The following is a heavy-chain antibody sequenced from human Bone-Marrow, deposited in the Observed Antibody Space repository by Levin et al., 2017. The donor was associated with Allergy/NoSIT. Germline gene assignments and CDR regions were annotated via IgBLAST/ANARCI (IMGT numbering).Heavy chain of an antibody. CDR1: GGSISSGSYY. D-gene: IGHD3-10*01. Sequence: NTSETLSLTCTVSGGSISSGSYYWNWIRQPAGKGLEWIGRIYTTGSTNFNPSLKSRVTISLDTSKNQFSLTLSSVTAADTAVYYCAAEKYHGSGSFHAPFDFWGRGTLVTVSS. CDR3: AAEKYHGSGSFHAPFDF. J-gene: IGHJ2*01. V-gene: IGHV4-61*02. CDR2: IYTTGST.